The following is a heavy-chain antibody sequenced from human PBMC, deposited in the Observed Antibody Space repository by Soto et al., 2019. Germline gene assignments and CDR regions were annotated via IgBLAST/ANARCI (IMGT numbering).Heavy chain of an antibody. J-gene: IGHJ4*02. CDR3: ARWYYDYIWGSYRELPFDY. V-gene: IGHV3-7*01. Sequence: GGSLRLSCAASGFTFSSYWMSWVRQAPGKGLEWVANIKQDGSEKYYVDSVKGRFTVSRDNAKNSLYLQMNSLRAEDTAVYYCARWYYDYIWGSYRELPFDYWGQGTLVTVSS. D-gene: IGHD3-16*02. CDR1: GFTFSSYW. CDR2: IKQDGSEK.